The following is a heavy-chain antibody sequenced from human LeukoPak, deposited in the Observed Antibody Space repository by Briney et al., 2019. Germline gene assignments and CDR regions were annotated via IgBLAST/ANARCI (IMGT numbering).Heavy chain of an antibody. CDR3: ARVLTVGATTDAFDI. D-gene: IGHD1-26*01. V-gene: IGHV3-21*01. Sequence: GGSPRLSCAASGFTFSSYSMNWVRQAPGKGLEWVSSISSSSSYIYYADSVKGRFTISRDNAKNSLYLQMNSLRAEDTAVYYCARVLTVGATTDAFDIWGQGTMVTVSS. CDR2: ISSSSSYI. CDR1: GFTFSSYS. J-gene: IGHJ3*02.